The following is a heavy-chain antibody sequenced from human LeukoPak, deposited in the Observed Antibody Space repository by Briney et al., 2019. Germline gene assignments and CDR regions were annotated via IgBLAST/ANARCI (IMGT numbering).Heavy chain of an antibody. J-gene: IGHJ4*02. CDR2: IYHSGST. Sequence: SETLSLTCTVSGGSISSYYWSWIRQPPGKGLEWIGEIYHSGSTNYNPSLKSRVTISVDKSKNRFSLKLSSVTAADTAVYYCARDHYYDSSGYYNWGQGTLATVSS. V-gene: IGHV4-59*12. D-gene: IGHD3-22*01. CDR3: ARDHYYDSSGYYN. CDR1: GGSISSYY.